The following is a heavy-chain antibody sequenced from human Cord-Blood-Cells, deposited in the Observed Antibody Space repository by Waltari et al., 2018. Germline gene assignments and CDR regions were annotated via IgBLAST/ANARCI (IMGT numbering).Heavy chain of an antibody. Sequence: QLQLQESGPGLVKPSATLSLTCTVSGGSISSSSSYWGWIRQPPGKGLEWIGSIYYSGSTYYNPSLKSRVTISVDTSKNQFSLKLSSVTAADTAVYYCARQSSGDDAFDIWGQGTMVTVSS. J-gene: IGHJ3*02. CDR1: GGSISSSSSY. CDR3: ARQSSGDDAFDI. D-gene: IGHD3-10*01. V-gene: IGHV4-39*07. CDR2: IYYSGST.